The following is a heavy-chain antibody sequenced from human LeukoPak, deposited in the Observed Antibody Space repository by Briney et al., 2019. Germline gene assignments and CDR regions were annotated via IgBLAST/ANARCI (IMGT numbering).Heavy chain of an antibody. Sequence: PGGSLRLSCAASGFTFSNAWMSWLRRAPGKGLEWVGRIKSKTDGGTTDYAAPVKGRFTISRDDSKNTLYLQMNSLKTEDTAVYYCTTGLNDDYVWGSYRYTGNYWGQGTLVTVSS. D-gene: IGHD3-16*02. CDR1: GFTFSNAW. J-gene: IGHJ4*02. V-gene: IGHV3-15*01. CDR2: IKSKTDGGTT. CDR3: TTGLNDDYVWGSYRYTGNY.